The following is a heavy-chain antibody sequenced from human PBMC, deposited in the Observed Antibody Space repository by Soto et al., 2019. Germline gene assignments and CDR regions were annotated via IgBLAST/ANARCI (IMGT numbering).Heavy chain of an antibody. CDR2: IIPIFGTA. Sequence: QVQLVQSGAEVKKPGSSVKVSCKASGGTFSSYAISWVRQAPGQGLGWMGGIIPIFGTANYAQKFQGRVTITADESTSTAYMELSSLRSEDTTVYYCAVKARGYSYGHYWYGMDVSGQGTTVTVSS. V-gene: IGHV1-69*12. CDR3: AVKARGYSYGHYWYGMDV. J-gene: IGHJ6*02. D-gene: IGHD5-18*01. CDR1: GGTFSSYA.